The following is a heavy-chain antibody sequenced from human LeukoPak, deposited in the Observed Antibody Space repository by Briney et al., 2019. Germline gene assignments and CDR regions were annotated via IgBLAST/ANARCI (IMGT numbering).Heavy chain of an antibody. J-gene: IGHJ4*02. CDR3: ARDWRDIVVVPAAPAYFDY. Sequence: GSLRLSCAASGFTFSSYSMNWVRQAPGKGLEWVSSISSSSSYIYYADSVKGRFTISRDNAKNSLYLQMNSLRTEDTAVYYCARDWRDIVVVPAAPAYFDYWGQGTLVTVSS. D-gene: IGHD2-2*01. CDR1: GFTFSSYS. CDR2: ISSSSSYI. V-gene: IGHV3-21*01.